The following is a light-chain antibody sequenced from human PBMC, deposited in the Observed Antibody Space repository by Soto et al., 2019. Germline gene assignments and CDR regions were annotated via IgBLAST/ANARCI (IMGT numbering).Light chain of an antibody. Sequence: EIVLTQSPGTLSLSPGERATLSCRASQSVSSNYLAWYQQKPGQAPRLLIYAASSRATGIPDRFSGSGSGTDFTLPISRLEPEDFAVYYCQQYVSSPRTFGQGSKVEIK. J-gene: IGKJ1*01. CDR1: QSVSSNY. CDR2: AAS. V-gene: IGKV3-20*01. CDR3: QQYVSSPRT.